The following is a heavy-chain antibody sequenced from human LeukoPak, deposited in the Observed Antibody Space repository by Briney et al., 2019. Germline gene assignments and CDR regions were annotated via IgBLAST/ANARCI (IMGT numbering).Heavy chain of an antibody. CDR2: IYSGGGT. J-gene: IGHJ6*02. CDR3: ARDAAVAGYLGLVDYYYGMDV. D-gene: IGHD6-19*01. Sequence: GGSLRLSCAASGFIVSNNYMSWVRQAPGKGLEWVSVIYSGGGTYSADSVKGRFTISRDNSKNTLYFQMNNLRAEDTAVYYCARDAAVAGYLGLVDYYYGMDVWGQGTTVTVSS. CDR1: GFIVSNNY. V-gene: IGHV3-53*01.